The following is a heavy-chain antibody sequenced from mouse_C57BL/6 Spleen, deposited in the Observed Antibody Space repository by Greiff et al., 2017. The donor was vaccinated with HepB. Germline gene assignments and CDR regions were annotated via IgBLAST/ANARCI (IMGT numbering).Heavy chain of an antibody. CDR3: AKWGTTVVEGYAMDY. D-gene: IGHD1-1*01. CDR1: GYAFSNYW. Sequence: QVQLQQSGPELVKPGASVKISCKASGYAFSNYWMNWVKQRPGKGLEWIGRIYPGDGDTNYNRKFKGKATLTADKSSSTAYMQLSSLTSEDSAVYFCAKWGTTVVEGYAMDYWGQGTSVTVSS. CDR2: IYPGDGDT. V-gene: IGHV1-82*01. J-gene: IGHJ4*01.